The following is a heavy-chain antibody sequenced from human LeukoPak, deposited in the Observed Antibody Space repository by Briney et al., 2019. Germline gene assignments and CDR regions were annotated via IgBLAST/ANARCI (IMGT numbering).Heavy chain of an antibody. CDR1: VFTLSSYA. CDR2: ISGSGDTT. Sequence: GGSLRLSCVTSVFTLSSYAMTGVRQAPGKGLDWVSVISGSGDTTYYADSVKGRFTISRDNSKNTIYLQMNRLRAEDTAVYYCAKGSPVFDYWGQGTLVTVSS. V-gene: IGHV3-23*01. J-gene: IGHJ4*02. CDR3: AKGSPVFDY.